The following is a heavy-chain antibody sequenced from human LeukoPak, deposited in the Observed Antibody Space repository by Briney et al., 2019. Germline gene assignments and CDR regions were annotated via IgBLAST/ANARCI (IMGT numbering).Heavy chain of an antibody. CDR1: GYTFTSYG. CDR2: ISAYNGNT. D-gene: IGHD6-13*01. J-gene: IGHJ4*02. CDR3: ARVGQLVPWGDY. V-gene: IGHV1-18*01. Sequence: GASVKVSCKASGYTFTSYGTSWVRQAPGQGLEWMGWISAYNGNTNYAQKFQGRVTMTRDTSTSTVYMELSSLRSEDTAVYYCARVGQLVPWGDYWGQGTLVTVSS.